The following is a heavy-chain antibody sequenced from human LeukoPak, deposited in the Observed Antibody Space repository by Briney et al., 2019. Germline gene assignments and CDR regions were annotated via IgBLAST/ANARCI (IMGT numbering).Heavy chain of an antibody. CDR1: GYTFTSYA. CDR3: ATGTGYSSSYDAFDI. V-gene: IGHV1-3*02. D-gene: IGHD6-13*01. Sequence: ASVKVSCKASGYTFTSYAMHWVRQAPGQRLEWMGWSNAGNGNTKYSQEFQGRVTITRDTSASTAYMELSSLRSEDTAVYYCATGTGYSSSYDAFDIWGQGTMVTVSS. J-gene: IGHJ3*02. CDR2: SNAGNGNT.